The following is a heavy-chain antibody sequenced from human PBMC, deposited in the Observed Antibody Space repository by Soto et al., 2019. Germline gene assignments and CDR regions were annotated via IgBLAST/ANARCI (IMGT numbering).Heavy chain of an antibody. CDR3: ARILYWYFYL. CDR2: IYHSGST. CDR1: GGSISSGGYS. J-gene: IGHJ2*01. Sequence: QLQLQESGSGLVKPSQTLSLTCAVSGGSISSGGYSWSWIRQPPGKGLEWIGYIYHSGSTYYNPSLKGGVTISVARSKNQCSLKLSSVTAADTAVYYCARILYWYFYLWGRGTLVTVSS. V-gene: IGHV4-30-2*01.